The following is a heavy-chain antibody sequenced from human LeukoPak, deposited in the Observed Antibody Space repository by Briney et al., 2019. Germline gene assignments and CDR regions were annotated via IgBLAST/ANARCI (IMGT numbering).Heavy chain of an antibody. D-gene: IGHD2-2*02. CDR1: GYSFSNYW. CDR2: IYPGDSAT. V-gene: IGHV5-51*01. J-gene: IGHJ4*02. Sequence: ESLKISCKGSGYSFSNYWIGWVRQMPGKGLEWMGIIYPGDSATRYISSFQGQVTISADKSISTAYLQWSSLKASDTAMYYCARQYCRGTNGYTGSSYYLDYGGQGTLVTVSS. CDR3: ARQYCRGTNGYTGSSYYLDY.